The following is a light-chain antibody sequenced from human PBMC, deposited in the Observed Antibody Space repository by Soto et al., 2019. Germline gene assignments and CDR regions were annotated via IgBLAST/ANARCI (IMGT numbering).Light chain of an antibody. CDR2: EVS. CDR3: SSYTTSSNYV. CDR1: SSDVGSYNF. J-gene: IGLJ1*01. Sequence: QSALAQPASVSGSPGQSITISCTGTSSDVGSYNFVSWYQQLPGKAPKLMIYEVSNRPSGVSNRFSGSKSGNTASLTISGLQAEDEADYYCSSYTTSSNYVFGSGTKVTGL. V-gene: IGLV2-14*01.